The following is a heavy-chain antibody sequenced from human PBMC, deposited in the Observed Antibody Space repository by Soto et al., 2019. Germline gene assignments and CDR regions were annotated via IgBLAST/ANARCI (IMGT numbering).Heavy chain of an antibody. CDR3: ASGSGSYFDY. CDR1: GFTFSSYA. J-gene: IGHJ4*02. CDR2: ISYDGSSK. D-gene: IGHD1-26*01. V-gene: IGHV3-30-3*01. Sequence: PGGSLRLSCAASGFTFSSYAMHWVRQAPGKGLEWVAVISYDGSSKYYADSVKGRFTISRDNSQNTLYLQMNSLRAEDTAVYYCASGSGSYFDYWGQGTLVTVSS.